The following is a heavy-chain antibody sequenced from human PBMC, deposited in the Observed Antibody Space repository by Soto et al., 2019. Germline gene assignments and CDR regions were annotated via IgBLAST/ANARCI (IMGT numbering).Heavy chain of an antibody. CDR2: IKQGGIER. CDR1: GFSFIDYW. V-gene: IGHV3-7*01. CDR3: ARGLPHDDGAYGYFQH. D-gene: IGHD4-17*01. J-gene: IGHJ1*01. Sequence: EVQLVESGGGLVQPGGSLRLSCAAPGFSFIDYWMTWVRQAPGKGLEWVANIKQGGIERYYVDSVKGRFTISRDNAKNSLYLQMNSLRAEDTAVYYCARGLPHDDGAYGYFQHWGQGTLVTVSS.